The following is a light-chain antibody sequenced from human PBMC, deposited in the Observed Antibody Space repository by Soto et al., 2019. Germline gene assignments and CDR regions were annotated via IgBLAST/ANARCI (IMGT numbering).Light chain of an antibody. V-gene: IGLV1-47*01. CDR2: RNN. CDR3: AAWDDSLSGWV. Sequence: QAVVTQPPSASGTPGQRVTISCSGSSSNIGSNYVYWYQQFPGTAPKLLIYRNNQRPSGVPDRFSGSKSGTSASLAISGLRSEDEADYHCAAWDDSLSGWVFGGGTQLTVL. J-gene: IGLJ3*02. CDR1: SSNIGSNY.